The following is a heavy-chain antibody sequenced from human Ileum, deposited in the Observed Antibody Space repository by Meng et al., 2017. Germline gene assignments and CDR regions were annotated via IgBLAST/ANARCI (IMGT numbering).Heavy chain of an antibody. J-gene: IGHJ4*01. V-gene: IGHV1-8*03. CDR2: INPNSGNT. CDR3: ARVSSDYYGSGNYYMDY. D-gene: IGHD3-10*01. CDR1: GYTFTSYD. Sequence: ASVKVSCKASGYTFTSYDINWVRQATGQGLEWMGWINPNSGNTGYAQKFQGRVTITRDNSMSTAYMELSSLRSEDTAVYYCARVSSDYYGSGNYYMDYWGHGMLVNGAS.